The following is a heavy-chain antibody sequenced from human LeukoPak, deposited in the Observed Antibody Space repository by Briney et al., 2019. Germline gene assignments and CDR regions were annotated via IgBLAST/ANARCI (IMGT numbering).Heavy chain of an antibody. CDR2: ISGSGGST. Sequence: GGSLRLSCAASGFTFSSYAMSWVRQAPGKGLEWVSAISGSGGSTYYADSVKGRFTISRDNSKNTLYLQMNSLRAEDTAVYYCAKDRFSSSWYGERGLFDYWGQGTLVTVSS. CDR1: GFTFSSYA. V-gene: IGHV3-23*01. CDR3: AKDRFSSSWYGERGLFDY. J-gene: IGHJ4*02. D-gene: IGHD6-13*01.